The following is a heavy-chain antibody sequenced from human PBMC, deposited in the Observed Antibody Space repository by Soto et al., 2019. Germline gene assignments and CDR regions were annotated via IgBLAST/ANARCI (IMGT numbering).Heavy chain of an antibody. V-gene: IGHV5-51*01. D-gene: IGHD6-19*01. Sequence: GESLKISCKGSGYSFTSYWIGWVRQMPGKGLEWMGIIYPGDSDTRYSPSFQGQVTISADKSISTAYLQWSSLKASDTAMYYCARRVGSSGHTKTYYYYYGMDVWGQGTTVTVSS. CDR2: IYPGDSDT. CDR1: GYSFTSYW. J-gene: IGHJ6*02. CDR3: ARRVGSSGHTKTYYYYYGMDV.